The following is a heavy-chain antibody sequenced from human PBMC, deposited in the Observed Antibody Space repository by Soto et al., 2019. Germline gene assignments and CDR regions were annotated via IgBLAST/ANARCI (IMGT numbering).Heavy chain of an antibody. Sequence: EVQLVESGGGLVQPGGSLRLSCAASGFTFSSYWMSWVRQAPGKGLEWVANIKPDGSEKYYVDSVKGRFTISRDNAKNSLYLQMNSLRAEDTAVYYCARTGITMVRGVILAVPGDYWGQGTLVTVSS. CDR1: GFTFSSYW. J-gene: IGHJ4*02. V-gene: IGHV3-7*01. CDR3: ARTGITMVRGVILAVPGDY. D-gene: IGHD3-10*01. CDR2: IKPDGSEK.